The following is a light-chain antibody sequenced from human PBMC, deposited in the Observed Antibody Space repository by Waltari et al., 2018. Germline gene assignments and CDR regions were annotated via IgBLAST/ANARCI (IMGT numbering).Light chain of an antibody. J-gene: IGKJ4*01. V-gene: IGKV3-15*01. CDR3: LQYSNWPPLT. CDR1: QSVTSK. CDR2: GAS. Sequence: EIVMTQSPATLSVSPGERATLSCRASQSVTSKLAWFQQKPGQVPRLLIYGASARANGIPPRFSGSGSGTEFTLTISSLQSEDVAVYYCLQYSNWPPLTFGGGTKVEIK.